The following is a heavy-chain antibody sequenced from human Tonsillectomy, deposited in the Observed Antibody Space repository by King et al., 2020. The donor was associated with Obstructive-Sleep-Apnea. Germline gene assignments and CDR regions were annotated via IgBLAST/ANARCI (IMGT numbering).Heavy chain of an antibody. V-gene: IGHV1-2*04. CDR3: ARELSNSWYEKGMDV. CDR1: GYTFTGYY. Sequence: QLVQSGADVKKPGASVKVSCKAAGYTFTGYYIHWVRQAPGQGLEWMGWINPNSGGTHYAQKFQGWVTMTRDTSINTAYMELSRLKFDDTAVYYCARELSNSWYEKGMDVWGQGTTVTVSS. D-gene: IGHD6-19*01. J-gene: IGHJ6*02. CDR2: INPNSGGT.